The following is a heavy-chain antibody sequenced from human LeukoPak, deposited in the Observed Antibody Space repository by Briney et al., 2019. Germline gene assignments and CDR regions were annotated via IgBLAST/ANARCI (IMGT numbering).Heavy chain of an antibody. CDR3: AKKSRDGYNPFDY. J-gene: IGHJ4*02. Sequence: QSGGSLRLSCAASGFTFSRYAMSWVRQAPGKGLEWACGISSSGESPYYADSVKGRFTISRDNSKNTLYLEINSLRAEDTAVYYCAKKSRDGYNPFDYLGQGTLVTVSS. CDR2: ISSSGESP. D-gene: IGHD5-24*01. CDR1: GFTFSRYA. V-gene: IGHV3-23*01.